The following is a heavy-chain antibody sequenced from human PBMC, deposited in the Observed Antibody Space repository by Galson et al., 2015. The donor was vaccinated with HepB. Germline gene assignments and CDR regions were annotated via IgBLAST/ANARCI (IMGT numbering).Heavy chain of an antibody. D-gene: IGHD2-15*01. CDR2: IYPGDSDT. CDR3: ARQCSSGGSYIHFPFDY. J-gene: IGHJ4*02. CDR1: GYSFTSYW. V-gene: IGHV5-51*01. Sequence: QSGAEVKKPGESLKISCKGSGYSFTSYWIGWVRQMPGKGLEWMGIIYPGDSDTRYSPSFQGQVTISADKSISTAYLQWSSLKASDTAMYYCARQCSSGGSYIHFPFDYWGQGTLVTVSS.